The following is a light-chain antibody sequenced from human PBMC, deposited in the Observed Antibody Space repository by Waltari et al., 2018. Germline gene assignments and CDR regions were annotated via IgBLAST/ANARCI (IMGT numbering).Light chain of an antibody. Sequence: FILTQPHSLSESPGKTVTISCTRTSSSIAGNSVQLYQQRPGSAPTTLIYEDDRRPSGVPDRFSGSIDSSSNSASLTISGLKTEDEADYYCQSYDSNNHQVFGGGTQLTVL. J-gene: IGLJ7*01. V-gene: IGLV6-57*04. CDR2: EDD. CDR3: QSYDSNNHQV. CDR1: SSSIAGNS.